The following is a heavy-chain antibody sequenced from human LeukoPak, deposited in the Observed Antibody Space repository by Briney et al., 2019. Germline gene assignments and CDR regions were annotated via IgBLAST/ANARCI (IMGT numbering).Heavy chain of an antibody. V-gene: IGHV3-48*02. CDR1: GFTVSSTY. CDR3: ARAGSYYPGYYFDC. D-gene: IGHD1-26*01. J-gene: IGHJ4*02. CDR2: ISGSSATI. Sequence: GGSLRLSCAASGFTVSSTYMSWVRQAPGKRLEWISYISGSSATIYYADSVKGRFTISRDNASNSLFLQMNSLRDEDTAVYYCARAGSYYPGYYFDCWGQGTLVTVSS.